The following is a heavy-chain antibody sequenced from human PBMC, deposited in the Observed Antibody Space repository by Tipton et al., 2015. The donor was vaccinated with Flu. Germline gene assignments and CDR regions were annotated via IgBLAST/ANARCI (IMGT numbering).Heavy chain of an antibody. CDR3: AESGSYFDY. D-gene: IGHD1-26*01. CDR1: GFTFGDYA. Sequence: RSLRLSCTASGFTFGDYAMSWVRQAPGKGLEWVGFIRSKAYGGTTEYAASVKGRFTISRDDSKSIVYLQMNSLKTEDTAVYYCAESGSYFDYWGQGTLVTVSS. J-gene: IGHJ4*02. V-gene: IGHV3-49*04. CDR2: IRSKAYGGTT.